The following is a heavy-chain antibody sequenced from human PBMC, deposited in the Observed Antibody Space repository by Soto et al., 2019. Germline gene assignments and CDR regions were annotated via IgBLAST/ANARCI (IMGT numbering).Heavy chain of an antibody. Sequence: GASVKVSCQASGYSFTDHHIPSGRQAPGQGHAWLGRINPKSGGTSTAQKFQGWVTMTTDTSISTASMELTRLTSDDTAIYYCARGDSTDCSNGVCSFFYNHDMDVWGQGTTVTVS. CDR1: GYSFTDHH. CDR3: ARGDSTDCSNGVCSFFYNHDMDV. D-gene: IGHD2-8*01. J-gene: IGHJ6*02. V-gene: IGHV1-2*04. CDR2: INPKSGGT.